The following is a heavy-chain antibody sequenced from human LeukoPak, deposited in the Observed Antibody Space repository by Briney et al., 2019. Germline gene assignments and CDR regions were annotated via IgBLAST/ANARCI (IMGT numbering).Heavy chain of an antibody. CDR1: GGSISSYY. D-gene: IGHD3-10*01. Sequence: SETLSLTCTVSGGSISSYYWSWIRQPPGKGLEWIGYIYYSGSTNYNPSLKSRVTISVDTSKNQFSLKLSSVTAADTAVYYCARRDVLLWFGELFFDYWGQGTLVTVSS. J-gene: IGHJ4*02. CDR2: IYYSGST. V-gene: IGHV4-59*12. CDR3: ARRDVLLWFGELFFDY.